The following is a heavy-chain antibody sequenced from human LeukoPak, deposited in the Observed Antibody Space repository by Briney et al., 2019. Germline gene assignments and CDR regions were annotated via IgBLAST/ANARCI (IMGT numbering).Heavy chain of an antibody. CDR3: ARMAMFYYESSGYYSDS. V-gene: IGHV4-38-2*01. J-gene: IGHJ5*01. Sequence: SETLSLTCAVSGYSINSGYYWGWIRQPPGKGLEWIGSIYHRGTTYYNPSLKRRVSISVDTSKNQFSLKLSSVTTAATAVYYCARMAMFYYESSGYYSDSWGQGTLVTVS. CDR2: IYHRGTT. CDR1: GYSINSGYY. D-gene: IGHD3-22*01.